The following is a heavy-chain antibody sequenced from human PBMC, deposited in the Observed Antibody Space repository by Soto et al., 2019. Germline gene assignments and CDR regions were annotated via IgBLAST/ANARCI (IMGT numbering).Heavy chain of an antibody. V-gene: IGHV6-1*01. D-gene: IGHD3-10*01. Sequence: TLSLTCAISGDSVSSNSAAWNWIRQSPSRGLEWLGRTYYRSKWYNDYAVSVKSRITINPDTSKNQFSLQLNSVTPEDTAVYYCAGFGHYYGSGSYFYYGMDVWGQGTTVTVSS. CDR2: TYYRSKWYN. J-gene: IGHJ6*02. CDR1: GDSVSSNSAA. CDR3: AGFGHYYGSGSYFYYGMDV.